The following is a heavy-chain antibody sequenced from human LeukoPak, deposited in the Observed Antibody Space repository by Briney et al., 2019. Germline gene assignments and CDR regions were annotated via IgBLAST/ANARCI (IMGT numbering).Heavy chain of an antibody. J-gene: IGHJ4*02. CDR3: ATTDRLDY. V-gene: IGHV3-74*01. CDR2: IFSDGSTT. D-gene: IGHD1-14*01. CDR1: GFTFSATW. Sequence: GGSLRLACAASGFTFSATWMDWVRQAPGKGLGWVSRIFSDGSTTTYADSVKGRFTISRDNAKNTLYLQMNSLRAEDTAVYDCATTDRLDYRGQGTLLTVSS.